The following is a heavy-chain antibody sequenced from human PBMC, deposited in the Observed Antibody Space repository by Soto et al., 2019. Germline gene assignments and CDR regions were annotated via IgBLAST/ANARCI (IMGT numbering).Heavy chain of an antibody. Sequence: SQTLSLSCAISGDSVSSNSAALNWSRQYPSRGLEWLGRTYYRSKWYNDYALSVKSRITINPDTSKNQFSLQSKSATPEDTAVYYCARASGYVDSWGQGTPVTVSS. CDR2: TYYRSKWYN. V-gene: IGHV6-1*01. CDR3: ARASGYVDS. D-gene: IGHD6-6*01. J-gene: IGHJ4*02. CDR1: GDSVSSNSAA.